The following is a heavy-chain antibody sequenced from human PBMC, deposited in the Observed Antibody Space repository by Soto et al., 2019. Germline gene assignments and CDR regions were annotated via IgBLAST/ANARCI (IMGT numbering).Heavy chain of an antibody. CDR2: FHPGESDT. CDR1: GYSFTTYW. V-gene: IGHV5-51*01. J-gene: IGHJ6*02. Sequence: GESLKISCDSHGYSFTTYWITWVRQKPGKGLEWVGSFHPGESDTRYSPSFQGQVTISADRSLATAYLQWSSLQAADTAIYYCARHEATYYNFYGMDVWGQGTTVTVS. CDR3: ARHEATYYNFYGMDV.